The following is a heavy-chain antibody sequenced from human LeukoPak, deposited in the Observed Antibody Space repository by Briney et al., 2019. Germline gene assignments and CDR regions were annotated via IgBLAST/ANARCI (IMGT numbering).Heavy chain of an antibody. CDR3: ARRSEYSSSWYLVDY. Sequence: PSETLSLTCTVSGGSISSSSYYWGWIRQPPGKGLEWIGSIYYSGSTYYNPSLKSRVTISVDTSKNQFSLKLSSVTAADTAVYYCARRSEYSSSWYLVDYWGQGTLVTVSS. CDR2: IYYSGST. V-gene: IGHV4-39*07. CDR1: GGSISSSSYY. J-gene: IGHJ4*02. D-gene: IGHD6-13*01.